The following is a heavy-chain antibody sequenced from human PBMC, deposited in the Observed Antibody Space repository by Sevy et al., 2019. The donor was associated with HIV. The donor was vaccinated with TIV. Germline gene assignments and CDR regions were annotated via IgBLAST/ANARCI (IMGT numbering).Heavy chain of an antibody. CDR2: IIPIFGSA. V-gene: IGHV1-69*13. CDR1: GGTFSSYG. J-gene: IGHJ5*02. D-gene: IGHD3-16*01. Sequence: ASVKVSCKASGGTFSSYGITWVRQAPGQGLEWMGEIIPIFGSANYGQTFQGRVTMTADQSTSTAYMELSSLRSDDTAVYYCARGGGLSPHHWLDRWGQGTLVTVSS. CDR3: ARGGGLSPHHWLDR.